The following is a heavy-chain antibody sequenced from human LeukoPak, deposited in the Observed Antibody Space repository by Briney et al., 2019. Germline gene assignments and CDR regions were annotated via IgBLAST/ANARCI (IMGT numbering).Heavy chain of an antibody. CDR3: ARGSRYDFWTGYSIFFDY. V-gene: IGHV4-34*01. D-gene: IGHD3-3*01. Sequence: PSETLSPTCVVYGGSFSGYYWSWIRQPPGKGLEWIGEINHSGTTNYNPSLKSRVTISVDTSKNQFSLKLSSVTAADTAVYYCARGSRYDFWTGYSIFFDYWGQGTLVTVSS. CDR1: GGSFSGYY. CDR2: INHSGTT. J-gene: IGHJ4*02.